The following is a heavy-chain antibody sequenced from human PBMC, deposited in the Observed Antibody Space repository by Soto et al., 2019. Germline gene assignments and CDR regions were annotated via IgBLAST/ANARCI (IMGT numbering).Heavy chain of an antibody. CDR3: ARQKTDWNSDYYYGMDV. J-gene: IGHJ6*02. V-gene: IGHV1-2*02. D-gene: IGHD1-7*01. Sequence: QVQLVQSGAEVKKPGASVKVSCKASGYTFTGYYMHWVRQAPGQGLEWMGWINPNSGGTNYAQKFQGGVTMTRDTSISTAYMELSRLRSDDTAVYYCARQKTDWNSDYYYGMDVWGQGTTVTVSS. CDR2: INPNSGGT. CDR1: GYTFTGYY.